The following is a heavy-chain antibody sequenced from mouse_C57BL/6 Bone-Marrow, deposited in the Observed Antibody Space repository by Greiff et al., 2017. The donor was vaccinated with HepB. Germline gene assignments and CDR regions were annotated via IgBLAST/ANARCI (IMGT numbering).Heavy chain of an antibody. CDR1: GYSFTGYY. J-gene: IGHJ2*01. V-gene: IGHV1-42*01. D-gene: IGHD1-1*01. Sequence: EVQLVESGPELVKPGASVKISCKASGYSFTGYYMNWVKQSPEKSLEWIGEINPSTGGTTYNQKFKAKATLTVDKSSSTAYMQLKSLTSEDSAVYYCARTITTVGDYWGQGTTLTVSS. CDR3: ARTITTVGDY. CDR2: INPSTGGT.